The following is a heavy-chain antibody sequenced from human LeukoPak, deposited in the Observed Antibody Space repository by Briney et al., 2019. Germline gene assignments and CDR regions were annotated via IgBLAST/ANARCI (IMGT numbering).Heavy chain of an antibody. Sequence: GASVKVSYKASGYTFTGYYMHWVRQAPGQGLEWMGRINPNSGGTNYAQKFQGRVTMTRDTSISTAYMELSRLRSDDTAVYYCARDRSRIAAAGIGTKFYYMDVRGKGTTVTVSS. CDR1: GYTFTGYY. V-gene: IGHV1-2*06. D-gene: IGHD6-13*01. J-gene: IGHJ6*03. CDR2: INPNSGGT. CDR3: ARDRSRIAAAGIGTKFYYMDV.